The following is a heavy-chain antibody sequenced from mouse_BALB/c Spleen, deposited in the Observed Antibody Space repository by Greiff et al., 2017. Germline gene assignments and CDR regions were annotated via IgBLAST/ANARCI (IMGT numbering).Heavy chain of an antibody. V-gene: IGHV1-62-2*01. CDR1: GYTFTEYI. CDR2: FYPGSGSI. J-gene: IGHJ1*01. Sequence: QVQLQQSGAELVKPGASVKLSCKASGYTFTEYIIHWVKQRSGQGLEWIGWFYPGSGSIKYNEKFKDKATLTADKSSSTVYMELSRLTSDDSAVYFCARHEEGAITTEWYLDVWGAGTTVTVSA. CDR3: ARHEEGAITTEWYLDV. D-gene: IGHD2-4*01.